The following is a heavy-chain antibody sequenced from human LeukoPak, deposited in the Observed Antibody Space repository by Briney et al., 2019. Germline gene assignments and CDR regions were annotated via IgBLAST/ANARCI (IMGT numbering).Heavy chain of an antibody. V-gene: IGHV1-18*01. CDR1: GYTFTSYG. J-gene: IGHJ4*02. D-gene: IGHD6-19*01. CDR2: TSVHSGNP. CDR3: ARDVGAVAGYNSDY. Sequence: GASVKVSCKASGYTFTSYGISWVRQAPGQGLEWMGWTSVHSGNPKYAQKFQGRVTMTTDTSTSTHHLELRSLRSDDTAVYYCARDVGAVAGYNSDYWGQGTLVAVSS.